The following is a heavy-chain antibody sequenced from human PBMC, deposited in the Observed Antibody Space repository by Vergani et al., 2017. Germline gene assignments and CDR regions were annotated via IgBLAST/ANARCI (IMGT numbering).Heavy chain of an antibody. CDR1: GFTFSSYG. CDR3: ARDRYDSSGYLDY. Sequence: QVQLVESGGGVVQPGRSLRLSCAASGFTFSSYGMHWVRQAPGKGLEWVAVISYDGSNKYYADSVKGRFTISRDNSKNTLYLQMNSLRAEDTAVYYCARDRYDSSGYLDYWGQGTLVTVSS. V-gene: IGHV3-30*03. D-gene: IGHD3-22*01. CDR2: ISYDGSNK. J-gene: IGHJ4*02.